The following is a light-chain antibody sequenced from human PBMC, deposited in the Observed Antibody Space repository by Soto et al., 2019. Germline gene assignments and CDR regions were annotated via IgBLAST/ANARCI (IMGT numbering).Light chain of an antibody. Sequence: QSALTQPASVSGSPGQSITISCTGTSSDVGAYNYVSWYQQYPGKAPKLMIYGVTNRPSGVSNRFSGSKTGNTASLTISGLQSEDESDYYCSAFTTNSTVIFGGGTKLTVL. V-gene: IGLV2-14*01. J-gene: IGLJ2*01. CDR3: SAFTTNSTVI. CDR2: GVT. CDR1: SSDVGAYNY.